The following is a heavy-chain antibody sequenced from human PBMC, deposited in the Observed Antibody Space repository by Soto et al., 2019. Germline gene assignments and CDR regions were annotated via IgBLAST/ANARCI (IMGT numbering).Heavy chain of an antibody. Sequence: QVQLVESGGGLVKPGGSLRLSCAASGFTFSDYYMSWIRQAPGKGLEWVSYISSSNSYTHYADSVKGRITISRDNAKNSLSLQMNSLRAEATAVYYCARHVHDAFDIWGQRTMVTVSS. CDR1: GFTFSDYY. CDR3: ARHVHDAFDI. V-gene: IGHV3-11*05. J-gene: IGHJ3*02. CDR2: ISSSNSYT. D-gene: IGHD3-10*02.